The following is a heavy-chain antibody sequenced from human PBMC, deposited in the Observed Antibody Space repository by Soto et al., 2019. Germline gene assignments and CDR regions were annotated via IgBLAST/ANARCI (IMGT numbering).Heavy chain of an antibody. CDR2: LYSGGTT. V-gene: IGHV3-53*01. CDR1: GLTVSSNY. D-gene: IGHD3-9*01. Sequence: HPGGSLRLSCAASGLTVSSNYMNWVRQAPGKGLEWVSVLYSGGTTYYADSVKGRFTISRDNSKNTLYLQMSRLSPEDTAVYYCAACSAWILSDHYWGQGTLVTLSS. CDR3: AACSAWILSDHY. J-gene: IGHJ4*02.